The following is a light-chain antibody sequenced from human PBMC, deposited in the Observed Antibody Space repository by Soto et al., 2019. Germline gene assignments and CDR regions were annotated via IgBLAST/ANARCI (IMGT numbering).Light chain of an antibody. J-gene: IGKJ3*01. CDR2: GAY. V-gene: IGKV3-15*01. CDR3: QQYSNWPT. CDR1: QSVSSN. Sequence: EIVMTQSPATLSVSPGERATLSCRASQSVSSNLAWYQQKPGQAPRLLIYGAYTRATGIPARFSGSGSGTEFTLTISSLQSEDFAVYYCQQYSNWPTFGPGTKVDIK.